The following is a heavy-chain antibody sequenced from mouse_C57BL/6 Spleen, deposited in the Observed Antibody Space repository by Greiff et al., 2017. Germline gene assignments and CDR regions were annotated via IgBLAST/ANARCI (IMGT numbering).Heavy chain of an antibody. CDR2: ISSGSSTS. D-gene: IGHD2-3*01. V-gene: IGHV5-17*01. Sequence: EVKVEESGGGLVKPGGSLKLSCAASGFTFSDYGMHWVRQAPEKGLEWVAYISSGSSTSYYADTVKGRFTISRDNAKNTLFLQMTSLRSEDTSMYYCARDDGYYNWYFDVWGTGTTVTVSS. CDR1: GFTFSDYG. CDR3: ARDDGYYNWYFDV. J-gene: IGHJ1*03.